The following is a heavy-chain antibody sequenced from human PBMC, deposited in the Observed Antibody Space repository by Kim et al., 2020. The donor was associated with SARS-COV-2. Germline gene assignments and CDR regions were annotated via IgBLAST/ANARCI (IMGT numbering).Heavy chain of an antibody. Sequence: GGSLRLSCAASGFTFSSYWMSWVRQAPGKGLEWVANIKQDGSEKYYVDSVKGRFTISRDNAKNSLYLQMNSLRAEDTAVYYCARRLDTGWFEVFDYWGKGTLVTVSS. CDR1: GFTFSSYW. J-gene: IGHJ4*02. D-gene: IGHD3-10*01. CDR2: IKQDGSEK. CDR3: ARRLDTGWFEVFDY. V-gene: IGHV3-7*03.